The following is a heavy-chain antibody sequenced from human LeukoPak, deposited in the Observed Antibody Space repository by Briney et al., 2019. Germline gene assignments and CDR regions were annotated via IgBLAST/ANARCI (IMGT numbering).Heavy chain of an antibody. CDR3: ARDVKRNYDFWSGPKGNFDY. J-gene: IGHJ4*02. V-gene: IGHV1-2*02. Sequence: GASVKVSCKASGYTFTGYYMHWVRQAPGQGLEWMGLINPNSGGTNYAQKFQGRVTMTRDTSISTAYMELSRLRSDDTAVYYCARDVKRNYDFWSGPKGNFDYWGPGTLVTVSS. CDR2: INPNSGGT. CDR1: GYTFTGYY. D-gene: IGHD3-3*01.